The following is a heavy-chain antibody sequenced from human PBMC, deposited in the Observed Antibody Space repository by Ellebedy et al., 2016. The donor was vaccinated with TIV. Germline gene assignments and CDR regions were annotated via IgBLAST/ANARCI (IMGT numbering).Heavy chain of an antibody. Sequence: GGSLRLSCITSGFAFSSYWMSWVRQSPGKGLEWVANIKQDGSDKHYLDSVKGRFTISRDNAKNSLYLQMNSLRAEDTAVYYCAHIVVIPPVMSGDDFDMWGQGTMVTVSS. CDR3: AHIVVIPPVMSGDDFDM. CDR1: GFAFSSYW. J-gene: IGHJ3*02. V-gene: IGHV3-7*01. CDR2: IKQDGSDK. D-gene: IGHD2-2*01.